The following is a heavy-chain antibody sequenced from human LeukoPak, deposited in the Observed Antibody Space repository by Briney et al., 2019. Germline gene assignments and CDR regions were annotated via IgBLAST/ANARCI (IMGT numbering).Heavy chain of an antibody. J-gene: IGHJ6*03. CDR1: GYTFSRYG. D-gene: IGHD6-13*01. CDR3: ARQQQLGPYYNHYMDV. CDR2: MNPNSGNT. V-gene: IGHV1-8*01. Sequence: ASVKVSCKAFGYTFSRYGVSWVRQAPGQGLEWMGWMNPNSGNTGYAQRFQGRVTMTRNTSISTAYMELSSLRSEDTAVYYCARQQQLGPYYNHYMDVWGKGTTVTISS.